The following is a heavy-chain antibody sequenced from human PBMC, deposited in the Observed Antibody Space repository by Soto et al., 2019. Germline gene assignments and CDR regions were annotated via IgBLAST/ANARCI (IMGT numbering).Heavy chain of an antibody. D-gene: IGHD3-16*01. Sequence: QVQLVQSGAEVKKPGASVKVSCKASGYIFTSYGISCVRQAPGQGLEWMGWISTDTGNTNYAQKLQDRVTMTRDTSTTTAYMELRSLTSDDTALYFCAREGTLRTDAFDLWGQGTMVTVSS. CDR2: ISTDTGNT. V-gene: IGHV1-18*01. CDR3: AREGTLRTDAFDL. CDR1: GYIFTSYG. J-gene: IGHJ3*01.